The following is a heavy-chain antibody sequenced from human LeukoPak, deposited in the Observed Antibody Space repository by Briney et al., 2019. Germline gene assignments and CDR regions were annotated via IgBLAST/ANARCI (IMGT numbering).Heavy chain of an antibody. CDR2: IYHSGST. Sequence: SETLSLTCAVSGGSISSSNWWSWVRQPPGKGLEWIGEIYHSGSTNYNPSLKSRVTISVDKSKNQFSLKLSSVTAADTAVYYCAIRSSSGWCYFDYWGQGTLVTVSS. CDR1: GGSISSSNW. D-gene: IGHD6-19*01. J-gene: IGHJ4*02. CDR3: AIRSSSGWCYFDY. V-gene: IGHV4-4*02.